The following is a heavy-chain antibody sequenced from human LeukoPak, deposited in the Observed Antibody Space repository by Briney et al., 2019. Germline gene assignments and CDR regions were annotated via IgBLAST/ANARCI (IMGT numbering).Heavy chain of an antibody. CDR2: ISSSSSYI. D-gene: IGHD6-19*01. J-gene: IGHJ4*02. CDR1: GFTFSSYS. Sequence: GGSLRLSCAASGFTFSSYSMNWVRQAPGKGLEWVSSISSSSSYIYYADSVKGRFTISRDNAKNSLYLQMNSLRAEDTAVYYCARSSGWYRRRYFDYWGQGTLVTVSS. CDR3: ARSSGWYRRRYFDY. V-gene: IGHV3-21*01.